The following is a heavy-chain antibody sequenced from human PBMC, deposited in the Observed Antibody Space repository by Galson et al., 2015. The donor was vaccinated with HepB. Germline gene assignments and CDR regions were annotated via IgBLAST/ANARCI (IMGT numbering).Heavy chain of an antibody. J-gene: IGHJ6*03. Sequence: SVKVSCKASGYPFIDNYMSWVRQTPGQGLEWMGWINCRNGDTNYARKFQGRVTMTRDTSISTVYLDLSRLRSDDTGIYYCARDKTRLQLVVGHMDVWGKGTTVTVSS. D-gene: IGHD6-13*01. CDR1: GYPFIDNY. CDR3: ARDKTRLQLVVGHMDV. V-gene: IGHV1-2*02. CDR2: INCRNGDT.